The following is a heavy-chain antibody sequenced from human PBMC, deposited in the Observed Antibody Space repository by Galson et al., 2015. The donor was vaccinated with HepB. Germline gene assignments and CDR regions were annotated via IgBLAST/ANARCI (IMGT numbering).Heavy chain of an antibody. CDR3: AKDPSYYYDSSGYYHY. D-gene: IGHD3-22*01. J-gene: IGHJ4*02. V-gene: IGHV3-23*01. CDR2: ISGSGGST. CDR1: GFTFSSYA. Sequence: SLRLSCAASGFTFSSYAMSWVRQAPGKGLEWVSAISGSGGSTYYADSVKGRFTISRDNSKNTLYLQMNSLRAEDTAVYYCAKDPSYYYDSSGYYHYWGQGTLVTVSS.